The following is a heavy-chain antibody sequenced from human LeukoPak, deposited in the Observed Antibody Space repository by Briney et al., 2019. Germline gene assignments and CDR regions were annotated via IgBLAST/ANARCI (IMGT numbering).Heavy chain of an antibody. CDR3: ARGLDYYGSGSYSKDYYYYYMDV. CDR1: GYMFTSYD. V-gene: IGHV1-2*02. CDR2: INPNSGGT. J-gene: IGHJ6*03. Sequence: ASVKVSCKASGYMFTSYDINWVRQATGQGLEWMGWINPNSGGTNYAQKFQGRVTMTRDTSISTAYMELSRLRSDDTAVYYCARGLDYYGSGSYSKDYYYYYMDVWGKGTTVTVSS. D-gene: IGHD3-10*01.